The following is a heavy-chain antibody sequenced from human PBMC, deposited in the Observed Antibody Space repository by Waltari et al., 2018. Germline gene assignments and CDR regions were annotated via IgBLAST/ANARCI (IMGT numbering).Heavy chain of an antibody. V-gene: IGHV3-23*01. CDR3: AKRLRDYSDNNLFDS. CDR1: GFSFSTYA. J-gene: IGHJ4*02. Sequence: EVQLLESGGDLVQPGGSLRLSCTVSGFSFSTYAMAWVRQAPGKGLGWVSRIGGSGTPPLYADSVNGRFTISSDNSKNTLSLQMNSLRVEDTAIYYCAKRLRDYSDNNLFDSWGQGTLVTVSS. D-gene: IGHD4-4*01. CDR2: IGGSGTPP.